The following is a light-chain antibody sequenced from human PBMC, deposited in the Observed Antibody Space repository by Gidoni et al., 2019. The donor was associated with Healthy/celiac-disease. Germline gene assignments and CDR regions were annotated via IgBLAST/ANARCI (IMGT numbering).Light chain of an antibody. V-gene: IGKV1-39*01. CDR2: AAS. J-gene: IGKJ1*01. CDR3: QQSYSTPWT. Sequence: DSQMTQSPSSLSASVGDRVTITCRASQSISSYLNWYQQKPGKAPKLLIYAASSLQSGVPSRFSCSGSGTDFTLTISSLQPEDFATYYFQQSYSTPWTFGQGTKVEIK. CDR1: QSISSY.